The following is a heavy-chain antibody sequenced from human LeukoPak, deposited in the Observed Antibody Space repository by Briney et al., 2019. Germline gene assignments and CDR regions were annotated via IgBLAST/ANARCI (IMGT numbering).Heavy chain of an antibody. CDR2: IWDDGTIK. Sequence: QPGRSPRLSCTASGFTFSSYGIHWVRQAPGKGLEWVAAIWDDGTIKKYADSVKGRFTISRDNSKNTLYLQMNSLRAEDTAVYYCARDRERLADYWGQGTLVTVSS. CDR3: ARDRERLADY. CDR1: GFTFSSYG. V-gene: IGHV3-33*01. J-gene: IGHJ4*02. D-gene: IGHD6-19*01.